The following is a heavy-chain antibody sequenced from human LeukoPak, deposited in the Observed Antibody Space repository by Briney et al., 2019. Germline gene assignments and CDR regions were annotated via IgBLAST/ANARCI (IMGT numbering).Heavy chain of an antibody. CDR2: IYYSGNT. J-gene: IGHJ5*02. D-gene: IGHD1-1*01. CDR1: GGSISSGGYF. V-gene: IGHV4-30-4*07. CDR3: AREFNNWYVNWFDP. Sequence: TLSLTCAVSGGSISSGGYFWSWIRQPPGKGLEWIGYIYYSGNTYYNPSLKSRLTISVDTSKNQFSLKLSSVTAVDTAVYYCAREFNNWYVNWFDPWGQGTLVTVSS.